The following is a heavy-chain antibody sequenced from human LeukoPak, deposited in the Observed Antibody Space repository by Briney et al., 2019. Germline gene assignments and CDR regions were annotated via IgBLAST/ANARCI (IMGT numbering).Heavy chain of an antibody. CDR1: GGSISTYY. D-gene: IGHD6-13*01. V-gene: IGHV4-59*01. CDR2: VYYSGST. CDR3: ARDGSYSSSWYSGYNWFDP. Sequence: PSETLSLTCTVSGGSISTYYWSWIRQPPGKGLEWIGYVYYSGSTDYNPSLKSRVAISVDTSKNQFSLKLSSVTAADTAVYYCARDGSYSSSWYSGYNWFDPWGQGTLVTVSS. J-gene: IGHJ5*02.